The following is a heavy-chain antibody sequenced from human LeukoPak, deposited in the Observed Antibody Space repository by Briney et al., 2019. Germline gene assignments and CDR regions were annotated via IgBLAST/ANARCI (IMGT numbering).Heavy chain of an antibody. J-gene: IGHJ4*02. CDR3: ARLGGRSGWYVFDY. D-gene: IGHD6-19*01. CDR1: GFTFSSYG. CDR2: ISGSGGST. Sequence: QPGGSLRLSCAASGFTFSSYGMHWVRQAPGKGLEWVSAISGSGGSTYYADSVKGRFTISRDNSKNTLYLQMNSLRAEDTAVYYCARLGGRSGWYVFDYWGQGTLVTVSS. V-gene: IGHV3-23*01.